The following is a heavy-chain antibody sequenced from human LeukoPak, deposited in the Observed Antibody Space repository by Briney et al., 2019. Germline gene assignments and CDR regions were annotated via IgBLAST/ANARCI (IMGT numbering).Heavy chain of an antibody. CDR1: GYTFTSYY. D-gene: IGHD2-2*01. CDR2: INPSGGST. V-gene: IGHV1-46*01. Sequence: ASVKVSCTASGYTFTSYYMHWVRQAPGQGLEWMGIINPSGGSTSYAQKFQGRVTMTRDTSTSTVYMELSSLRSEDTAVYYCARDFAYCSSISCYVDVRFYYYGMDVWGQGTTVTVSS. J-gene: IGHJ6*02. CDR3: ARDFAYCSSISCYVDVRFYYYGMDV.